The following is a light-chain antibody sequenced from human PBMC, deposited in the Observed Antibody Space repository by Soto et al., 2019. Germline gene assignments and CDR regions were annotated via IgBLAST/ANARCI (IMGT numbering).Light chain of an antibody. J-gene: IGLJ3*02. CDR3: QSYDSSLSGSTV. V-gene: IGLV1-40*01. CDR2: GNN. Sequence: QSVLTQPPSVSGAPGQRVTISCTGSSSNIGAGYDVHWYQQLPGTAPKLLIYGNNNRPSGVPDRFSGSKSGTSASLAITGLQAEDEADYYCQSYDSSLSGSTVFGGGTQLTV. CDR1: SSNIGAGYD.